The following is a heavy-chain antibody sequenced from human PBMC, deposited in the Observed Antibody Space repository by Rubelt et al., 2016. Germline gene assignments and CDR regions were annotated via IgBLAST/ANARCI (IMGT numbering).Heavy chain of an antibody. V-gene: IGHV3-43D*03. D-gene: IGHD5-12*01. CDR1: GFTFDDYA. Sequence: GGSLRLSCAVSGFTFDDYAMNWVRQAPGKGLEWVALISWDGHFSYFADSVKGRFTISRDNSKNTLYLQMNSLGAEDTAVYYCARVVVAYYYYGMDVWGQGTTVTVSS. J-gene: IGHJ6*02. CDR3: ARVVVAYYYYGMDV. CDR2: ISWDGHFS.